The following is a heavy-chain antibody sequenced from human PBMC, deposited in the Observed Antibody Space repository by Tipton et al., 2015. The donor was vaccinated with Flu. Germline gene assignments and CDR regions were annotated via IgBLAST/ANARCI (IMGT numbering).Heavy chain of an antibody. Sequence: SLRLSCAISGFIFPTSDMNWVRQAPGKGLEWVSFITSDGHVDYADSVKGRFTISRDNAKNSLYLQMSNLRAEDTALYYCARVERSPSHAGGRYFDFWGRGTLVVVSS. CDR1: GFIFPTSD. CDR3: ARVERSPSHAGGRYFDF. J-gene: IGHJ2*01. V-gene: IGHV3-21*01. CDR2: ITSDGHV. D-gene: IGHD2-2*01.